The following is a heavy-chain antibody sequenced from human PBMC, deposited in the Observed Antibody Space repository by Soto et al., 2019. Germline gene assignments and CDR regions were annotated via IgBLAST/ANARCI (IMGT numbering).Heavy chain of an antibody. Sequence: QVQLVQSGAEVKKPGSSVKVSCKASGGTFSSYAISWVRQAPGQGLEWMGGIIPIFGTANYAQKFQGRVTXRALEXXSTACMELSSLRSEDTAVYYCARVFTQVVAAPMDVWGQGTTVTVSS. CDR3: ARVFTQVVAAPMDV. CDR1: GGTFSSYA. J-gene: IGHJ6*02. V-gene: IGHV1-69*12. D-gene: IGHD2-15*01. CDR2: IIPIFGTA.